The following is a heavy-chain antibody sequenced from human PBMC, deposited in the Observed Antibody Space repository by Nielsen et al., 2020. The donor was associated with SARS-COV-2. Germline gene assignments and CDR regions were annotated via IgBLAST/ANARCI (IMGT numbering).Heavy chain of an antibody. Sequence: SVKVSCKASGGTFSSYAISWVRQAPGQGLGWMGRIIPILGIANYAQKFQGRVTITADKSTSTAYMELSSLRSEDTAVYYCAREKVTMVRGVTPGFSYWGQGTLVTVSS. J-gene: IGHJ4*02. CDR2: IIPILGIA. V-gene: IGHV1-69*04. CDR1: GGTFSSYA. D-gene: IGHD3-10*01. CDR3: AREKVTMVRGVTPGFSY.